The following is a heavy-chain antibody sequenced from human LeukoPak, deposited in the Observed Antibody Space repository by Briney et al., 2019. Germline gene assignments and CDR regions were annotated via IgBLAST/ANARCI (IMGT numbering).Heavy chain of an antibody. CDR3: ARDTYRFFDL. J-gene: IGHJ2*01. V-gene: IGHV3-7*01. Sequence: PGGSLRLSCTASGFTFNTYWMGWVRQAPGKGLEWVADIKEDGSDEYSVDSVKGRFTISRDNTKNSLYLHMDSLRAEDTAVYYCARDTYRFFDLWGRGTLVTVSS. CDR1: GFTFNTYW. CDR2: IKEDGSDE.